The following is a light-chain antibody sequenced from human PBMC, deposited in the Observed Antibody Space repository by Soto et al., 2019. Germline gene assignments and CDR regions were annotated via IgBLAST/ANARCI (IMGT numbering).Light chain of an antibody. CDR1: SSNIRNNY. V-gene: IGLV1-51*02. J-gene: IGLJ3*02. CDR3: GTWDSSLSAGGV. Sequence: QSVLTQPPSVSAAPGQKVTISCSGSSSNIRNNYVSWYQQLPGTAPKLLIYENNKRPSGIPDRFSGSKSGTSATLGITGLQTGDEADYYCGTWDSSLSAGGVFGGGTKLTVL. CDR2: ENN.